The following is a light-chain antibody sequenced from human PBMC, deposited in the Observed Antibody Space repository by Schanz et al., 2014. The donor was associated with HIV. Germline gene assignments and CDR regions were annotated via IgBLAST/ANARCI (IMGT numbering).Light chain of an antibody. CDR1: QSLTTNY. CDR3: QQSGSSLRT. J-gene: IGKJ1*01. CDR2: GAS. V-gene: IGKV3-20*01. Sequence: ETVLTQSPGSLSLSPGDRATLSCRASQSLTTNYLAWYQQKLGQAPRLLIYGASSRATGIPDRFSGSGSGTDFTRTISRLEPEDFAVYFCQQSGSSLRTFGQGTKVEIK.